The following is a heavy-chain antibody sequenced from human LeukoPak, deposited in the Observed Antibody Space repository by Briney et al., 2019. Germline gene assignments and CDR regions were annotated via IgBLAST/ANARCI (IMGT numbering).Heavy chain of an antibody. CDR1: GFTFSSYA. D-gene: IGHD3-3*01. V-gene: IGHV3-30-3*01. CDR2: ISYDGSNK. Sequence: PGGSLRLSCAASGFTFSSYAMHWVRQAPGKGLEWVAVISYDGSNKYYADSVKGRFTISRGNSKNTLYLQMNSLRAEDTAVYYCARDGRYYDFWSGLAVPDYGMDVWGQGTTVTVSS. J-gene: IGHJ6*02. CDR3: ARDGRYYDFWSGLAVPDYGMDV.